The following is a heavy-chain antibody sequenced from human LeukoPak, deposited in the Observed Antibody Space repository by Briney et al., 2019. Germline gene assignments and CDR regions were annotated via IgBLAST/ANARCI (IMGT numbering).Heavy chain of an antibody. CDR1: GGSISSGSYC. J-gene: IGHJ4*02. Sequence: SETLSLTCTVSGGSISSGSYCWSWIRQPAGEGLEWIGRIYTSGSTNYNPSLKSRVTISVDTSKNQFSLKLSSVTAADTAVYYCARVTPLGRFGEYDRGFDYWGQGTLVTVSS. D-gene: IGHD3-10*01. CDR2: IYTSGST. V-gene: IGHV4-61*02. CDR3: ARVTPLGRFGEYDRGFDY.